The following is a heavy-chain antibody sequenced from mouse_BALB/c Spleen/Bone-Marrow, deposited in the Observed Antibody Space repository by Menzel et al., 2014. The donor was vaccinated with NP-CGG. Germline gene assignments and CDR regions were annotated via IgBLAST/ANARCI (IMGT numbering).Heavy chain of an antibody. J-gene: IGHJ2*01. D-gene: IGHD1-2*01. Sequence: VQLKESGPELVKPGASVKISCKASGYSFTGYFMNWVMQSHGKSLEWIGRINPYNGDTFYNQKFKGKATLTVDKSSSTAHMELRSLASEDSAVYYCASSFITTAYYFDYWGQGTTLTVSS. CDR3: ASSFITTAYYFDY. V-gene: IGHV1-20*02. CDR2: INPYNGDT. CDR1: GYSFTGYF.